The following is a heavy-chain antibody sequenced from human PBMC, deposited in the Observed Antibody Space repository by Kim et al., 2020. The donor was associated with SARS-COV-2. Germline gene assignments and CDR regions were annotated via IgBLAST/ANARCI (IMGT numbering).Heavy chain of an antibody. CDR1: GGSFSGYY. CDR3: ARGESRGYSYGYWFEP. J-gene: IGHJ5*02. Sequence: SETLSLTCAVYGGSFSGYYWSWIRQPPGKGLEWIGEINHSGSTNYDPSLKSRVTISVDTSKNQFSLKLSSVTAADTAVYYCARGESRGYSYGYWFEPWGQGTLVTVSS. CDR2: INHSGST. V-gene: IGHV4-34*01. D-gene: IGHD5-18*01.